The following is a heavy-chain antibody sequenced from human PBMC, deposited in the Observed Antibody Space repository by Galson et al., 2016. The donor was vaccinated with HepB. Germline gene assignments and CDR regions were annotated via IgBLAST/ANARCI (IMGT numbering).Heavy chain of an antibody. CDR2: MHSSGGS. CDR1: GDSISSHY. Sequence: SETLSLTCTVSGDSISSHYWGWIRQPPGKGLEWIGYMHSSGGSNYNPSLNSRLTISLDTSKNQFSLKLTSVIAADTAVYYCARVPVTGTYYTAASGVWGQGTLVAVSS. J-gene: IGHJ4*02. V-gene: IGHV4-59*11. D-gene: IGHD1-26*01. CDR3: ARVPVTGTYYTAASGV.